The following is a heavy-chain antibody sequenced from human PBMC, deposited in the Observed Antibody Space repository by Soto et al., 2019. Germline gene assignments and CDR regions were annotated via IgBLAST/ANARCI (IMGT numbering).Heavy chain of an antibody. V-gene: IGHV6-1*01. CDR3: ARGGLICFAKSLPSSSNCYER. CDR2: TYYRSRWYH. Sequence: SQTLSLTGAISRESVSSKSAAWNWIRESPSRGIEWLGRTYYRSRWYHDYPVSVKGRITINPDTSKNQFSLQLNSVTLEDTAVYYCARGGLICFAKSLPSSSNCYERWGQGTLVTLSS. J-gene: IGHJ5*02. D-gene: IGHD3-16*01. CDR1: RESVSSKSAA.